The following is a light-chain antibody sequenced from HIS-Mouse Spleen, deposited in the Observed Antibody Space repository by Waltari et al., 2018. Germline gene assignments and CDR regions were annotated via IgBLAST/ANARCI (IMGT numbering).Light chain of an antibody. J-gene: IGLJ3*02. V-gene: IGLV4-69*01. CDR1: SGHSSYA. CDR3: QTWGTGIWV. CDR2: LNSDGSH. Sequence: QLVLTQSPSASASLGASVKLTCTLSSGHSSYAIAWHQQQPEKGPRYLMKLNSDGSHSKGGGFPDRFSGSSAGAERYLTISSLQSEDEADYYCQTWGTGIWVFGGGTKLTVL.